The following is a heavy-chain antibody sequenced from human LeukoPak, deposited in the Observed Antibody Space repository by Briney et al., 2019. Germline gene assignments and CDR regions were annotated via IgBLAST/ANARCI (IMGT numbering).Heavy chain of an antibody. CDR1: GFTFSSYD. CDR3: ARGASYYDILTGSAYFDY. CDR2: VGTAGDT. V-gene: IGHV3-13*01. Sequence: GGSLRLSCAASGFTFSSYDMHWVRQATGKGLEWVSAVGTAGDTYYPGSVKGRFTISRENAKNSLYLQMNSLRAGDTAVYYCARGASYYDILTGSAYFDYWGQGTLVTVSS. J-gene: IGHJ4*02. D-gene: IGHD3-9*01.